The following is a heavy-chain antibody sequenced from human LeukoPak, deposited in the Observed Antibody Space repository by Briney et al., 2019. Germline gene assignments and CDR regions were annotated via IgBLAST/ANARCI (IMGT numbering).Heavy chain of an antibody. CDR1: GYSISSGYY. CDR2: IYHSGST. Sequence: PSETLSLTWAVSGYSISSGYYWGWVRQPPGKGLEWIGSIYHSGSTYYNPSLKSRVTISVDTSKNQFSLKLSSVTAADTAVYYCARHYYDSSGYYSPDAFDIWGQGTMVTVSS. D-gene: IGHD3-22*01. CDR3: ARHYYDSSGYYSPDAFDI. J-gene: IGHJ3*02. V-gene: IGHV4-38-2*01.